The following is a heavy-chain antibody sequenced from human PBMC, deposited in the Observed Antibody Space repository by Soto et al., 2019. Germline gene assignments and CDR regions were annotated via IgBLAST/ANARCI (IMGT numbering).Heavy chain of an antibody. J-gene: IGHJ4*02. Sequence: EVQLLESGGGLVQPGGSLRLSCAASGFTFRSYAMSWVRQAPGKGLEWVSAISGSGGSTYYADSVKGRFTISRDNSKNTLYLQMNSLRAEETAVYYCASDVITFGGVIAIDYWCQGTLVTVSS. D-gene: IGHD3-16*02. CDR1: GFTFRSYA. V-gene: IGHV3-23*01. CDR2: ISGSGGST. CDR3: ASDVITFGGVIAIDY.